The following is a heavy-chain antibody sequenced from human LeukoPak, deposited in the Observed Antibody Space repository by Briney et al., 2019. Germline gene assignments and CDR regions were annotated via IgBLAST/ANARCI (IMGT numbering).Heavy chain of an antibody. D-gene: IGHD6-19*01. V-gene: IGHV3-74*01. Sequence: GGSLRLSCAASGFTFSSYWMHWVRQAPGKGLVWVSRINSDGSSTSYADSVKGRFTISRDNAKNTLYLKMNSLRAEDTAVYYCACIAVAGTGSDYWGQGTPVTVSS. CDR2: INSDGSST. CDR3: ACIAVAGTGSDY. CDR1: GFTFSSYW. J-gene: IGHJ4*02.